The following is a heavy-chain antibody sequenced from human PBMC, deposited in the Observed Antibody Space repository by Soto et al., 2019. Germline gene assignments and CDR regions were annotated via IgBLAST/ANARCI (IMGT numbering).Heavy chain of an antibody. D-gene: IGHD5-18*01. CDR3: AKGPPPGTAMATDYYYGMDV. CDR2: ISWDGGST. CDR1: GFTFDDYT. Sequence: QAGGSLRLSCAASGFTFDDYTMHWVRQAPGKGLEWVSLISWDGGSTYYADSVKGRFTISRDNSKNSLYLQMNSLRTEDTALYYCAKGPPPGTAMATDYYYGMDVWGQGTTVTVSS. J-gene: IGHJ6*02. V-gene: IGHV3-43*01.